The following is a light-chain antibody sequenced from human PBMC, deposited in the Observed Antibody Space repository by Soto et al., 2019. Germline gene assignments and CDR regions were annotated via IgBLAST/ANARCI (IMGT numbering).Light chain of an antibody. CDR3: MQGTLWPWT. V-gene: IGKV2-30*01. CDR1: LSLVDSGGNTY. CDR2: KIS. J-gene: IGKJ1*01. Sequence: VVMTQSPLSLPVTLGQPASISCTSSLSLVDSGGNTYFNWYQQRPGQPPRRLIYKISNRESGVPDRFSAGGSGTDFTLRISRVEAEDLGVYYCMQGTLWPWTCGQGTKVEIK.